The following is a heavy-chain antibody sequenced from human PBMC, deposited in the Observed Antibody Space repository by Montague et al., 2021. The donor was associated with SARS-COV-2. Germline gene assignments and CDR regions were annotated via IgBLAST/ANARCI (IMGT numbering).Heavy chain of an antibody. J-gene: IGHJ2*01. V-gene: IGHV3-23*01. D-gene: IGHD2-8*01. CDR3: AKDGGSGSLVYWYFDV. CDR2: IFGSGAGT. Sequence: SLRLSCAASGFPFNTYTMTWVRQAPGKGLEWVSSIFGSGAGTYYADSVQGRFTISRDNAKNTLYLQLHGLRAEDTAVYYCAKDGGSGSLVYWYFDVWGRGTPVAVSS. CDR1: GFPFNTYT.